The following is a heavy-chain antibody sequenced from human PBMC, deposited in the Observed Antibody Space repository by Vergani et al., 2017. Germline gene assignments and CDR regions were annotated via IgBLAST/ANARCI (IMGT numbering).Heavy chain of an antibody. CDR1: GFTFSSYW. CDR2: INSDGSST. J-gene: IGHJ3*02. Sequence: EVQLVESGGGLVQPGGSLRLSCAASGFTFSSYWMHWVRQVPGTGLMWVSRINSDGSSTNYADSAKGRFTISRDNAKNTLYLQMNSLRAEDTAVYYCARPRVYCSGDSCYPDAFDIWGQGTMVTVSS. CDR3: ARPRVYCSGDSCYPDAFDI. V-gene: IGHV3-74*01. D-gene: IGHD2-15*01.